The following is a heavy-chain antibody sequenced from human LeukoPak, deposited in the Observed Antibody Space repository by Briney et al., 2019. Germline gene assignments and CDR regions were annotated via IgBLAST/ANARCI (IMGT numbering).Heavy chain of an antibody. J-gene: IGHJ4*02. CDR3: ARHLDYVSTTTDY. D-gene: IGHD4-17*01. CDR1: GFTFSSCG. CDR2: IWYDGSNK. V-gene: IGHV3-33*01. Sequence: PGGSLRLSCAASGFTFSSCGMHWVRQAPGKGLEWVGVIWYDGSNKYYADSVKGRFTISRDNSKNTLYLQMSSLRAEDTAVYYCARHLDYVSTTTDYWGQGTLVTVSS.